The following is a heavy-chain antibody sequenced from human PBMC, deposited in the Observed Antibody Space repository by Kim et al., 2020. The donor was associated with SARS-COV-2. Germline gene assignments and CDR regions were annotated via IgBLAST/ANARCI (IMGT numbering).Heavy chain of an antibody. V-gene: IGHV4-30-2*01. Sequence: PALKGRVTRSVDRSKNQFSMKLGSVTAADTAVYYCAREGRTGHNWFDPWGQGTLVTVSS. J-gene: IGHJ5*02. CDR3: AREGRTGHNWFDP.